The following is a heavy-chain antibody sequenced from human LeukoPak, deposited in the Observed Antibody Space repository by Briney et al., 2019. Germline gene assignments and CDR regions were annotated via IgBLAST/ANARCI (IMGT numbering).Heavy chain of an antibody. V-gene: IGHV4-31*03. D-gene: IGHD3-10*01. J-gene: IGHJ5*02. CDR2: IYYSGST. CDR1: GGSISSGGYY. Sequence: SETLSLTCTVSGGSISSGGYYWSWIRQHPGKGLEWIGYIYYSGSTYYNPSLKSRVTISVDTSKNQFSLKLSSVTAADTAVYYCARGMGTMVRGKNWFDPWGQGTLVTVSS. CDR3: ARGMGTMVRGKNWFDP.